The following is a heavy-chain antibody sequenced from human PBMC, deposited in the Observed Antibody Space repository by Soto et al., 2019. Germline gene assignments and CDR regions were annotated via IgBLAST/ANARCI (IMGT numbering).Heavy chain of an antibody. CDR1: GGTFSSYA. Sequence: SVKVSCKASGGTFSSYAISWVRQAPGQGLEWMGGIIPIFGTANYAQKFQGRVTITADESTSTAYMELSSLRSEDTAVYYCARDASTAAPRYYYYGMDVWGQGTTVTVSS. V-gene: IGHV1-69*13. CDR3: ARDASTAAPRYYYYGMDV. J-gene: IGHJ6*02. D-gene: IGHD6-6*01. CDR2: IIPIFGTA.